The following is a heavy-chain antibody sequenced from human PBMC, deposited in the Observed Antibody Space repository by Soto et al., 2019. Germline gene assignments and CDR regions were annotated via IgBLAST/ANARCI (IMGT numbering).Heavy chain of an antibody. D-gene: IGHD3-3*01. CDR2: ISGSGGST. J-gene: IGHJ4*02. CDR1: GLTFSTYA. Sequence: PVGSPILSGAASGLTFSTYAMNWVRQAPRKGLEWVSAISGSGGSTYYADSVKGRFTISRDNSKNTLYLEMNSLRAEDTVVYYCAKIGRFGVSDYWGQGTLVTVSS. CDR3: AKIGRFGVSDY. V-gene: IGHV3-23*01.